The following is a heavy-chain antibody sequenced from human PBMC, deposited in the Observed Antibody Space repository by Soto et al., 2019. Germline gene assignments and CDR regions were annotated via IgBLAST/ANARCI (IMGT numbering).Heavy chain of an antibody. D-gene: IGHD2-21*01. V-gene: IGHV3-30-3*01. CDR2: IAYDGSIK. CDR1: GFTFSNYP. CDR3: ARDPVIGAPDWFAP. Sequence: QVQLVESGGGVVQPGTSLRLSCAASGFTFSNYPFHWLRQTPGQALEWLAVIAYDGSIKEYADSVKGRFTIYRDDSENTLYLQMSGLRTEDTAIYFCARDPVIGAPDWFAPWGQGTLVTVSS. J-gene: IGHJ5*02.